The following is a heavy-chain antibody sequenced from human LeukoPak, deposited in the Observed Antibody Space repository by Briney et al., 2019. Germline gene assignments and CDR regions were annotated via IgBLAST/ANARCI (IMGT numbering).Heavy chain of an antibody. D-gene: IGHD4-17*01. J-gene: IGHJ4*02. V-gene: IGHV4-39*07. CDR2: MYYSGDT. Sequence: PSETLSLTCTDSGGSISSSNYYWGWVRQSPGKGLEWIGIMYYSGDTYYNPSLKSRVTISVDTSKNQFSLDLNSVTAADTAVYYCATDGDYVPPPAWRQGTLVTVSS. CDR3: ATDGDYVPPPA. CDR1: GGSISSSNYY.